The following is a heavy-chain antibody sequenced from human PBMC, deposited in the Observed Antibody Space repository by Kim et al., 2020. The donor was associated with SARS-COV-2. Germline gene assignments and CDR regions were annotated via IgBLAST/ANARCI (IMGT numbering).Heavy chain of an antibody. D-gene: IGHD2-8*02. Sequence: GGSLRLSCAASGFIFSDKYMSWFRQAPGKGLEWIAYISSDTAIYYTDSVKGRFTISRDNANNSLYLQMNSLRTEDTATYYCAGGRCTGGTGFPSTFDMWG. CDR3: AGGRCTGGTGFPSTFDM. CDR2: ISSDTAI. V-gene: IGHV3-11*01. J-gene: IGHJ3*02. CDR1: GFIFSDKY.